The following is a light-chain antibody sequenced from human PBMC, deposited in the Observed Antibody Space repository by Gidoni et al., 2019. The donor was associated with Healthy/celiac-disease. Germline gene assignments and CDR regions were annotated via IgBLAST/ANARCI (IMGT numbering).Light chain of an antibody. CDR1: QSLLHSNGYNY. CDR2: LGS. Sequence: DIVMTQPPLSLPVTPGEPASISCRSSQSLLHSNGYNYLDWYLQKPGQSPQLLIYLGSNRASGVPDRFSGSGSGTDFTLKISRVEAEDVGVYYCMQALQTRTFGQXTKLEIK. CDR3: MQALQTRT. J-gene: IGKJ2*01. V-gene: IGKV2-28*01.